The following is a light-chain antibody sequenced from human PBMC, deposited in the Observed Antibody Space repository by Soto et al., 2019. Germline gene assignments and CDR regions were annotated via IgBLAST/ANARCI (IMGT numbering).Light chain of an antibody. J-gene: IGKJ1*01. CDR2: KTS. CDR3: QQYNGYRWT. V-gene: IGKV1-5*03. Sequence: DIQLTQSPSTLSASVGDRVALTGRASQSISNWLAWYQQKPGKAPKILIYKTSSLESGVPSRFSGSGSGTEFTLTISSLQPDDFATYYCQQYNGYRWTFGQGTKVDIK. CDR1: QSISNW.